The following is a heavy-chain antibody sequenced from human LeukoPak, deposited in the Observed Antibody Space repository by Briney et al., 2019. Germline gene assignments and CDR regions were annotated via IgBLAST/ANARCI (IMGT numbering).Heavy chain of an antibody. CDR2: ISSSSSYT. CDR1: GITFSDYY. D-gene: IGHD1-26*01. J-gene: IGHJ5*02. CDR3: AREGRSGSYLGRFDP. Sequence: GGSLRLSCAASGITFSDYYMSWIRQAPGKGLEWVSYISSSSSYTNYADSVKGRFAISRDNAQNSLYLQMNSLRAEDTAVYYCAREGRSGSYLGRFDPWGQGTLVTVSS. V-gene: IGHV3-11*05.